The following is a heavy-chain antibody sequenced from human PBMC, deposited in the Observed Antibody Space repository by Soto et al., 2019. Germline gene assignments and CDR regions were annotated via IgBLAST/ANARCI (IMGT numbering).Heavy chain of an antibody. CDR3: ARDSPRLCQLGGSCDFDY. J-gene: IGHJ4*02. Sequence: SVKVSCKASGGTFSSYAISWVRQAPGQGLEWMGGIIPIFGTANYAQKFQGRVTITADESTSTAYMELSSLRSEDTAVYYCARDSPRLCQLGGSCDFDYWGQGTLVTVS. V-gene: IGHV1-69*13. D-gene: IGHD3-16*01. CDR2: IIPIFGTA. CDR1: GGTFSSYA.